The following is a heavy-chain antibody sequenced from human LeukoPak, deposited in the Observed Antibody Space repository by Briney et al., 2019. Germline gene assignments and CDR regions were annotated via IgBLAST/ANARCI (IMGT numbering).Heavy chain of an antibody. Sequence: ASVKVSCKASGYTFTSYYMHWVRHAPGQRLEWMGLINPTGGSTGYAQEFQGRVTMTRDMSTSTDYMELSSLRSEDTAVYYCARVRTIFGVVPKGAFDIWGQGTMVTVSS. CDR3: ARVRTIFGVVPKGAFDI. CDR2: INPTGGST. J-gene: IGHJ3*02. CDR1: GYTFTSYY. V-gene: IGHV1-46*01. D-gene: IGHD3-3*01.